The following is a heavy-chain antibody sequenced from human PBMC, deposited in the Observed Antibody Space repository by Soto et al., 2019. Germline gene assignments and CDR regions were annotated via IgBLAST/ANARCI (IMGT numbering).Heavy chain of an antibody. CDR1: GFIFSSYA. Sequence: PGGSLRLSCAASGFIFSSYAMSWVRQSPGKGLEWVSTVSGSGGSTYYADSVKGRFTTSRDNSQNTLYLQMNSLRADDTAVYYCAKLTVVPGASSNFDYWGQGTLVTVSS. J-gene: IGHJ4*02. CDR2: VSGSGGST. D-gene: IGHD2-2*01. V-gene: IGHV3-23*01. CDR3: AKLTVVPGASSNFDY.